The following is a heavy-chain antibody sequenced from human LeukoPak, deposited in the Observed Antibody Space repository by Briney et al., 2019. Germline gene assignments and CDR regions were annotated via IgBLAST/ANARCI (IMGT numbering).Heavy chain of an antibody. V-gene: IGHV3-7*01. J-gene: IGHJ4*02. CDR3: AREGLKTVTDYFDY. D-gene: IGHD4-17*01. CDR2: IKQDGSEK. Sequence: GGSLRLSCDTSGFTFQRHAFLWVRQAPGKGLEWVANIKQDGSEKYYVDSVKGRFTISRDNAKNSLYLQMNSLRAEDTAVYYCAREGLKTVTDYFDYWGQGTLVTVSS. CDR1: GFTFQRHA.